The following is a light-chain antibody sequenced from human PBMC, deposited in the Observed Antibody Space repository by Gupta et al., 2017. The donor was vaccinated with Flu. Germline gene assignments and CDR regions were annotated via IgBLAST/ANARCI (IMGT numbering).Light chain of an antibody. CDR3: QQSDINPRT. Sequence: IQMTQSPSSLSASVGDRVTITCRASQNIARFLNWYQQKPGQAPQLLIYAVSTLQDGAPSRFSGQGSGTDFTLTINNLQPEDFAIYYCQQSDINPRTFGQGTKVEIK. CDR1: QNIARF. J-gene: IGKJ1*01. V-gene: IGKV1-39*01. CDR2: AVS.